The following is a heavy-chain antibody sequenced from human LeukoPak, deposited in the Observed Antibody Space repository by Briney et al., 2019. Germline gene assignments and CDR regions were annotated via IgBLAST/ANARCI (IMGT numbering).Heavy chain of an antibody. D-gene: IGHD2-2*02. V-gene: IGHV1-18*01. CDR2: ISAYNGNT. CDR3: AGLVHCSSTSCYIGLFDY. Sequence: GASVKVSCKASGYTFTSYGISWVRQAPGQGLEWMGWISAYNGNTTYAQKLQGRVTMTTDTSTSTAYMELRSLRSDETTVYYCAGLVHCSSTSCYIGLFDYWGQGTLVTVSS. J-gene: IGHJ4*02. CDR1: GYTFTSYG.